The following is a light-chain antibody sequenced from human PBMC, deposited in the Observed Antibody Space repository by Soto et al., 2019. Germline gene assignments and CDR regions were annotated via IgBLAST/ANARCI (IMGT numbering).Light chain of an antibody. J-gene: IGKJ3*01. Sequence: AIQLTQSPSSLSASVGDRVTITCRASQGISSALVWYQQKPGKAPKLLIYDASSLESGVPSRFSGSGSWTDFTLTISSLQPEDFATYYCQQFNSYGFTFGPGTKVDIK. CDR2: DAS. CDR3: QQFNSYGFT. CDR1: QGISSA. V-gene: IGKV1-13*02.